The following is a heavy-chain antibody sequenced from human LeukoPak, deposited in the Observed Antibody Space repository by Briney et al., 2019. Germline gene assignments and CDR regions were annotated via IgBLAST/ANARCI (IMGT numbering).Heavy chain of an antibody. V-gene: IGHV1-18*01. CDR1: GYTFTSYG. CDR3: ARVPYQMIGYSSSWYCQH. CDR2: ISAYNGNT. Sequence: ASVKVSCKASGYTFTSYGISWVRQAPGQGLEWMGWISAYNGNTNYAQKLQGRVTMTTDTSTSTAYMELRSLRSDDTAVYYCARVPYQMIGYSSSWYCQHWGQGTLVTVSS. D-gene: IGHD6-13*01. J-gene: IGHJ1*01.